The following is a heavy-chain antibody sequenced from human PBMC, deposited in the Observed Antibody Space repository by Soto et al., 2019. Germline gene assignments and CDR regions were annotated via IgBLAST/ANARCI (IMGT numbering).Heavy chain of an antibody. D-gene: IGHD4-17*01. J-gene: IGHJ5*02. V-gene: IGHV4-39*01. CDR1: GGSISTRSYY. CDR3: ASNYGDYVRWFDP. Sequence: PSETLSLTCTVSGGSISTRSYYWGWIRQPPGKGLEWIGRIYYSGSTHYNPSLKSRVTISVDTSKNQFSLKLSSVTAADTAVYYCASNYGDYVRWFDPWGQGTLVTVSS. CDR2: IYYSGST.